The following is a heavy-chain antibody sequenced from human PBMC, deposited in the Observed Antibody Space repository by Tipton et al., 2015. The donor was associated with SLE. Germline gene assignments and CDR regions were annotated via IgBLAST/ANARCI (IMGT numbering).Heavy chain of an antibody. V-gene: IGHV4-61*01. CDR2: IYYSGST. Sequence: TLSLTCAVSGYSISSGYYWGWIRQPPGKGLEWIGYIYYSGSTNYNPSLKSRVTISVDTSKNQFSLKLSSVTAADTAVYYCAIAAAGSDAFDIWGQGTMVTVSS. CDR3: AIAAAGSDAFDI. CDR1: GYSISSGYY. J-gene: IGHJ3*02. D-gene: IGHD6-13*01.